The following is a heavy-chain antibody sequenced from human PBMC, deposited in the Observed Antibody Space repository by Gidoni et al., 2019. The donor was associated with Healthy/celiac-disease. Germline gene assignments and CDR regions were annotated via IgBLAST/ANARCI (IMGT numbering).Heavy chain of an antibody. CDR3: ARERRYCSSTSCYTGTIGY. CDR1: GFTFSRYG. D-gene: IGHD2-2*02. J-gene: IGHJ4*02. CDR2: IWYDGSNK. V-gene: IGHV3-33*01. Sequence: QVQLVESGGGVVQPGRSLRLSCAASGFTFSRYGMHWVRQAPGKGLEWVAVIWYDGSNKYYADSVKGRFTISRDNSKNTLYLQMNSLRAEDTAVYYCARERRYCSSTSCYTGTIGYWGQGTLVTVSS.